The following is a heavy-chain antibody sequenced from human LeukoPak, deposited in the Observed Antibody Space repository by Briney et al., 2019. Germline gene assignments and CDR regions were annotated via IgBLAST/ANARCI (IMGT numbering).Heavy chain of an antibody. CDR2: MNPNSGNT. V-gene: IGHV1-8*01. CDR1: GYTFTSYD. Sequence: ASVKVSCKASGYTFTSYDINWVRQATGEGLEWMGWMNPNSGNTGYAQKFQGRVTMTRNSSITTAYMELSSLRSEDTAVYYCARRHGRCSDGSCYYPDYWGQGTLVTVSS. J-gene: IGHJ4*02. D-gene: IGHD2-15*01. CDR3: ARRHGRCSDGSCYYPDY.